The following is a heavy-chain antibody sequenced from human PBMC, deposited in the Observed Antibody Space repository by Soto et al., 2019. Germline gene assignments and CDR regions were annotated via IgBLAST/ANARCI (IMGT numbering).Heavy chain of an antibody. CDR1: GFTFSNFA. J-gene: IGHJ3*02. CDR3: ARDIITMVREEYDAFDI. Sequence: PGGSLRLSCAASGFTFSNFAMSWVRHAPGQGLEWVSEISGSTGTTYYADSVKGRFTISRDNAKNSLYLQMNSLRAEDTAVYYCARDIITMVREEYDAFDIWGQGTMVTVSS. V-gene: IGHV3-48*04. CDR2: ISGSTGTT. D-gene: IGHD3-10*01.